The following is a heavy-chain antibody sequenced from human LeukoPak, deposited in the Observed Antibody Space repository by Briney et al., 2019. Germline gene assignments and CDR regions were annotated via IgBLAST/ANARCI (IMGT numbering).Heavy chain of an antibody. J-gene: IGHJ4*02. D-gene: IGHD5/OR15-5a*01. Sequence: GGSLRLSCAASGFTFSGYAIHWVRQAPGKGLEWVAVVSSDGRDKHHADSVKGRFTISRDNSKNTLYLQTNSLRAEDTAVYYCAGDLRRFAAYYFDSWGQGTLVTVSS. V-gene: IGHV3-30*03. CDR3: AGDLRRFAAYYFDS. CDR1: GFTFSGYA. CDR2: VSSDGRDK.